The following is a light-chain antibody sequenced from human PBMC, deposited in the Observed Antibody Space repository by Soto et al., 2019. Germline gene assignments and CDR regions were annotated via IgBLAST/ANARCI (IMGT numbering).Light chain of an antibody. CDR1: LSVGSN. Sequence: EIVMTQSPATLSVSPGERATLSCRASLSVGSNLAWYQQRPGQAPRLLIYGASTRATGVPARFSGSGSGTEFTLTISSLQSEDFGIYFCQQYNNWPPDRTFGQGTKVEIK. CDR3: QQYNNWPPDRT. CDR2: GAS. V-gene: IGKV3-15*01. J-gene: IGKJ1*01.